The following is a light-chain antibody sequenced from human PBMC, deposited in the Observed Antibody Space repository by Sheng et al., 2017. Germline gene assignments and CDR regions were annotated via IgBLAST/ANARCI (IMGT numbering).Light chain of an antibody. Sequence: EIVMTQSPVTLSVSPGERATLSCRASQSISTNVAWYQQKPGLAPRLLIYGASSRATGFPARLSGSGSGTEFTLTISSLQSEDFASYYCQHYYSWPRTFGQGTKVEIK. CDR3: QHYYSWPRT. CDR2: GAS. CDR1: QSISTN. J-gene: IGKJ1*01. V-gene: IGKV3-15*01.